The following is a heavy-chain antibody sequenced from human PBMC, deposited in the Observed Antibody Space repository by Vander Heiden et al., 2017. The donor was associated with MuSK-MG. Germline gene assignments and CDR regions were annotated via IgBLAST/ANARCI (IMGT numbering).Heavy chain of an antibody. CDR3: ARRRDGRSDAPQDVGDYDEGVFDY. D-gene: IGHD4-17*01. CDR1: GYPISSGYH. CDR2: IYHSGST. J-gene: IGHJ4*02. Sequence: QVQLQESGPGLVKPSETLSLTCAVPGYPISSGYHWGWLRQPPGKGLEWIGSIYHSGSTYYNPSLKSRVTISVDTAKNQFSLKLSSVTAADTAVYYCARRRDGRSDAPQDVGDYDEGVFDYWGQGTMVTVYS. V-gene: IGHV4-38-2*01.